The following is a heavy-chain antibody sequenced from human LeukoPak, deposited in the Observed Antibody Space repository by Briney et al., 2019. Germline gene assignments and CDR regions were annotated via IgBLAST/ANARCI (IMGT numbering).Heavy chain of an antibody. CDR1: GFTFSSYG. D-gene: IGHD3-10*01. V-gene: IGHV3-30*03. Sequence: GGSLRLSCAASGFTFSSYGMHWVRQAPGKGLEWVAVISYDGSNKYYADSVKGRFTISRDNSKNTLYLQMNSLRAEDTAVYYCAGGSDRDAFDIWGQGTMVTVSS. CDR2: ISYDGSNK. CDR3: AGGSDRDAFDI. J-gene: IGHJ3*02.